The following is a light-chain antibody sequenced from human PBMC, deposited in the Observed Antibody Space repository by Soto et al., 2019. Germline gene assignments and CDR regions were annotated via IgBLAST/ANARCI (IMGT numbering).Light chain of an antibody. CDR3: SSYAGSNNFEV. CDR2: EVS. CDR1: RRNVGVYNS. V-gene: IGLV2-8*01. Sequence: SVLPHPPSALAPPGQSVPISSTATRRNVGVYNSLPWSQQHPSTAPQLMIYEVSKRPSGVPDRFSGSKSGNTASLTVSGLQAEDEADYYGSSYAGSNNFEVFLPGSKVT. J-gene: IGLJ1*01.